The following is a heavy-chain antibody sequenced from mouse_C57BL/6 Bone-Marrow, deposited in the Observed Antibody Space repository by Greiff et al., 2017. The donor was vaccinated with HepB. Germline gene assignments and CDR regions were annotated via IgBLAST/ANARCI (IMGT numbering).Heavy chain of an antibody. CDR2: ISDGGSYT. CDR1: GFTFSSYA. Sequence: EVKLMESGGGLVKPGGSLKLSCAASGFTFSSYAMSWVRQTPEKGLEWVATISDGGSYTYYPDNVKGRFTISRDNAKNNLYLQMSHLKSEDTAMYYWARDTGLAWFAYWGQGTLVTVSA. J-gene: IGHJ3*01. D-gene: IGHD4-1*01. V-gene: IGHV5-4*01. CDR3: ARDTGLAWFAY.